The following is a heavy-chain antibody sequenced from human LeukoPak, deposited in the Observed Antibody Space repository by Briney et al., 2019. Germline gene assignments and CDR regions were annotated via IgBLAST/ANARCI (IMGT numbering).Heavy chain of an antibody. Sequence: GGSLRLSCTASGFTFGGYAMSWVRRAPGKGLEWVGFIRSKAYGGTTEYAASVKGRFTISRDDSKSIAYLQMNSLKTEDTAVYYCTRDYGSGYDYWGQGTLVTVSS. D-gene: IGHD3-22*01. CDR1: GFTFGGYA. J-gene: IGHJ4*02. V-gene: IGHV3-49*04. CDR3: TRDYGSGYDY. CDR2: IRSKAYGGTT.